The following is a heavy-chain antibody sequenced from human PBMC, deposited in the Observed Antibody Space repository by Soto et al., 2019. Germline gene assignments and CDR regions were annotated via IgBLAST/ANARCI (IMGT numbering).Heavy chain of an antibody. CDR1: GGSFSGYY. D-gene: IGHD2-15*01. J-gene: IGHJ4*02. CDR3: AIGPRMWRAGGGY. Sequence: SETLSLTCAVYGGSFSGYYWSWIRQPPGKGLEWLGEINHSGITDYNPSPKSRITISIDTSKRQFSLKLNSVTAADTAVYYCAIGPRMWRAGGGYWGQGTQVTVSS. V-gene: IGHV4-34*01. CDR2: INHSGIT.